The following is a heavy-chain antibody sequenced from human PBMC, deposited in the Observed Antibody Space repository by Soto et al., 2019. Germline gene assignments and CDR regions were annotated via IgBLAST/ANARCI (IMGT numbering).Heavy chain of an antibody. CDR3: ARGGLGYCSGGSCYSAALSRDYYGMDV. CDR2: IYYSGST. D-gene: IGHD2-15*01. CDR1: GGSISSGGYY. Sequence: QVQLQESGPGLVKPSQTLSLTCTVSGGSISSGGYYWSWIRQHPGKGLEWIGYIYYSGSTYYNPSLKSRVTISVDTSKNQLSLKLSSVTAADTAVYYGARGGLGYCSGGSCYSAALSRDYYGMDVWGQGTPGTVSS. J-gene: IGHJ6*02. V-gene: IGHV4-31*03.